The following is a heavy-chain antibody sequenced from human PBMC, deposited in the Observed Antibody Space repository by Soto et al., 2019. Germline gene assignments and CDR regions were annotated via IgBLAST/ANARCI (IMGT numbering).Heavy chain of an antibody. CDR3: TKRPLRYYGSGSYEYFQH. CDR1: GFTFSSYA. CDR2: ISGSGGST. V-gene: IGHV3-23*01. D-gene: IGHD3-10*01. Sequence: VGSLRLSCAASGFTFSSYAMSWVRQAPGKGLEWVSAISGSGGSTYYADSVKGRFTISRDNSKNTLYLQMNSLRAEDTAVYYCTKRPLRYYGSGSYEYFQHWGQGTLVTVSS. J-gene: IGHJ1*01.